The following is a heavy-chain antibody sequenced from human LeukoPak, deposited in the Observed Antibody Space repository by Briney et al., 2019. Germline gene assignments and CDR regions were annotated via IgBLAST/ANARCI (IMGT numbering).Heavy chain of an antibody. D-gene: IGHD3-10*01. V-gene: IGHV4-39*07. CDR1: GGSISSSSYY. Sequence: SSETLSLTCTVSGGSISSSSYYWGWIRQPPGKGLEWIGSIYYSGSTYYNPSLKSRVTISVDTSKNQFSLKLSSVTAADTAVYYCARRRPMVRGPFDYWGQGTLVTVSS. CDR3: ARRRPMVRGPFDY. CDR2: IYYSGST. J-gene: IGHJ4*02.